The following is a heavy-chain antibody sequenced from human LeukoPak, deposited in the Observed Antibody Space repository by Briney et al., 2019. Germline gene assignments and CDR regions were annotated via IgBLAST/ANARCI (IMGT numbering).Heavy chain of an antibody. CDR3: ARDADLTTVTSRFDY. J-gene: IGHJ4*02. Sequence: PGGSLRLSCAASGFTFDDYGMSWVRQAPGKGLEWVSGINWNGGSTGYADSVKGRFTISRDNAKNSLYLQMNSLRAEDTALYYCARDADLTTVTSRFDYWGQGTLVTVSS. V-gene: IGHV3-20*04. D-gene: IGHD4-17*01. CDR2: INWNGGST. CDR1: GFTFDDYG.